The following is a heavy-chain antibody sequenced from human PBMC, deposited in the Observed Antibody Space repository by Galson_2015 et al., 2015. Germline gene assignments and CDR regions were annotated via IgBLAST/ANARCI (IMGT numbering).Heavy chain of an antibody. D-gene: IGHD3-22*01. CDR2: IDWDDDK. J-gene: IGHJ4*02. CDR1: GFSLSTSGMC. V-gene: IGHV2-70*01. Sequence: PALVKPTQTLTLTCTFSGFSLSTSGMCVSWIRQPPGKALEWLALIDWDDDKYYSTSLKTRLTISKDTSKNQVVLTMTNMDPVDTATYYCARILSHSSGYFSFDYWGQGTLVTVSS. CDR3: ARILSHSSGYFSFDY.